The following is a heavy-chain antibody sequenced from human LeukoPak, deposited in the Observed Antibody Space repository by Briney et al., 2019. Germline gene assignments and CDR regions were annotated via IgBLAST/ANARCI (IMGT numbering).Heavy chain of an antibody. V-gene: IGHV4-39*07. D-gene: IGHD3-22*01. J-gene: IGHJ4*02. Sequence: SETLSLICTVSGDSFSDFSYYWGWIRQPPGKGLEWIGSIHYTGSTYYNPSLKSRVTLSVDTSKNQFSLKLSSVTAADTAVYYCARKPSYYYDSSGYYPNQDWGQGTLVTVSS. CDR1: GDSFSDFSYY. CDR3: ARKPSYYYDSSGYYPNQD. CDR2: IHYTGST.